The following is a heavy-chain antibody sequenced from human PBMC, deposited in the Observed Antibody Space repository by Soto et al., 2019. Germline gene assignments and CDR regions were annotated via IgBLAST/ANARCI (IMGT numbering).Heavy chain of an antibody. CDR3: AKDINGLRPYYYYYGMDV. J-gene: IGHJ6*02. D-gene: IGHD5-12*01. CDR1: GFTFDDYT. V-gene: IGHV3-43*01. CDR2: ISWDGGST. Sequence: GGSLRLSCAASGFTFDDYTMHWVRQAPGKGLEWVSLISWDGGSTYYADSVKGRFTISRDNSNNSLYLQMNSLRTEDTALYYCAKDINGLRPYYYYYGMDVWGQGTTVTVSS.